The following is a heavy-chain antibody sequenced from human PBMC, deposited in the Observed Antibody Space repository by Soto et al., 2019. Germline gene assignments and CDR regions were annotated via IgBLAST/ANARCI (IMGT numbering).Heavy chain of an antibody. V-gene: IGHV1-58*01. D-gene: IGHD5-12*01. J-gene: IGHJ4*02. CDR2: IVVDSGNT. CDR3: VRVVAIPGYPDN. Sequence: SVKVSCKASGFTFTSSAVQWVRQARGQRLEWIGWIVVDSGNTNYAQKFQGRVTITADESTSTAYMELSSLRSDDTAIYYCVRVVAIPGYPDNWGQGTLVTVSS. CDR1: GFTFTSSA.